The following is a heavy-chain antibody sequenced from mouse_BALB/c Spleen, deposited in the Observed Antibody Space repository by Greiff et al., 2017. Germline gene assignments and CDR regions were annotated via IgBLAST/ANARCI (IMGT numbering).Heavy chain of an antibody. CDR3: ARGDYDVFDY. V-gene: IGHV2-9*02. CDR1: GFSLTSYG. CDR2: IWAGGST. D-gene: IGHD2-4*01. J-gene: IGHJ2*01. Sequence: VMLVESGPGLVAPSQSLSITCTVSGFSLTSYGVHWVRQPPGKGLEWLGVIWAGGSTNYNSALMSRLSISKDNSKSQVFLKMNSLQTDDTAMYYCARGDYDVFDYWGQGTTLTVSS.